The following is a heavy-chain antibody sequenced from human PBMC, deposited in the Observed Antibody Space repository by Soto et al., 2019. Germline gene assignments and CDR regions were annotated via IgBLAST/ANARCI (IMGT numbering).Heavy chain of an antibody. CDR2: ISAYNGNT. CDR1: GYTFTSYG. V-gene: IGHV1-18*01. CDR3: AGLVLGATRAYNWFDP. Sequence: QVQLVQSGAEVKKPGASVKVSCKASGYTFTSYGISWVRQAPGQGLEWMGWISAYNGNTNYAQKLQGRVTMTTDTSTSTAYMELRSLRSDDTAVYYCAGLVLGATRAYNWFDPWGQGTLVTVSS. D-gene: IGHD1-26*01. J-gene: IGHJ5*02.